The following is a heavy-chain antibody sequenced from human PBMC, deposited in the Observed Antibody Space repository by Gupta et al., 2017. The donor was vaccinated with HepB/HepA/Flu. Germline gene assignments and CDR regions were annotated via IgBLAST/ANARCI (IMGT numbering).Heavy chain of an antibody. CDR2: INHSGST. V-gene: IGHV4-34*01. J-gene: IGHJ3*02. Sequence: QVQLQQWGAGLLKPSETLSLTCAVYGGSFSGYYWSWIRQPPGKGLEWIGEINHSGSTNYNPSLKSRVTISVDTSKNQFSLKLSSVTAADTAVYYCARRITIFGVTARAFDIWGQGTMVTVSS. CDR1: GGSFSGYY. D-gene: IGHD3-3*01. CDR3: ARRITIFGVTARAFDI.